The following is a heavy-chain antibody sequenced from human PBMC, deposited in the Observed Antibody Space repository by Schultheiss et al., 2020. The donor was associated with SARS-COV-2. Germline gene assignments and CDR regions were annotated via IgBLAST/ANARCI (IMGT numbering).Heavy chain of an antibody. CDR2: IYYSGST. J-gene: IGHJ3*02. Sequence: SETLSLTCTVSGGSISSGGYYWSWIRQHPGKGLEWIGYIYYSGSTYYNPSLKSRVTISVDTSKNQFSLKLSSVTAADTAVYYCARVRHGAFDIWGQGTMVTVSS. CDR3: ARVRHGAFDI. CDR1: GGSISSGGYY. V-gene: IGHV4-31*03.